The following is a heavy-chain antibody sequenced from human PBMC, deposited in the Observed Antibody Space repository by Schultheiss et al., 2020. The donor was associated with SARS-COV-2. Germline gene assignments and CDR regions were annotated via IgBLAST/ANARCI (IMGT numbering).Heavy chain of an antibody. D-gene: IGHD3-10*01. J-gene: IGHJ6*02. Sequence: SETLSLTCTVSGGSISSGGYYWSWIRQPPGKGLEWIGEINHSGSTNYNPSLKSRVTISVDTSKNQFSLKLSSVTAADTAVYYCARGPTYYYGSGTYYRKKNGYGMDVWGQGTTVTVSS. CDR2: INHSGST. CDR1: GGSISSGGYY. CDR3: ARGPTYYYGSGTYYRKKNGYGMDV. V-gene: IGHV4-39*07.